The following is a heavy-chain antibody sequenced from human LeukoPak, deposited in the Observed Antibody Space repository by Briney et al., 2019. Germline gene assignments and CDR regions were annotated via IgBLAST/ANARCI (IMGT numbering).Heavy chain of an antibody. J-gene: IGHJ4*02. D-gene: IGHD3-10*01. Sequence: GALRLSCSASGFTFSRYAMHWVRQAPGKGLEYVSAISSNGGSTYYADSVKGRFTISRDNSRNTLHLQMSSLRVEDTAVYYCVKDSSSGSYFDYWGQGTLVTVSS. CDR2: ISSNGGST. CDR3: VKDSSSGSYFDY. CDR1: GFTFSRYA. V-gene: IGHV3-64D*06.